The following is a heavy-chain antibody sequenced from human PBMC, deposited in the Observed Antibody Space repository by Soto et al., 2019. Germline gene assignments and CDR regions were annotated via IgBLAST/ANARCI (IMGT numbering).Heavy chain of an antibody. V-gene: IGHV5-10-1*01. CDR3: ARHYYYGSGSYPDNNY. CDR2: IDPSDSYT. D-gene: IGHD3-10*01. J-gene: IGHJ4*02. CDR1: GYSFTSYW. Sequence: GESLKISCKGSGYSFTSYWISWVRQMPGKGLEWMGRIDPSDSYTNYSPSFQGHVTISADKSISTAYLQWSSLKASDTAMYYCARHYYYGSGSYPDNNYWGQGTLVTVSS.